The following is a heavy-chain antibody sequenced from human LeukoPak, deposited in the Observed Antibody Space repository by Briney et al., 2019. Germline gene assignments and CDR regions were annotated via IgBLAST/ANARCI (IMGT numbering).Heavy chain of an antibody. CDR1: GYTFPSYF. Sequence: ASVKVSCKASGYTFPSYFMHWVRQAPGQGLEWMGIINPTGGSTTYAQKSQGRVTMTRDTSTSTVYMELSSLRSEDTAVYYCARDFEGPQTYYYDSSGYYPPGYWGQGTLVTVSS. J-gene: IGHJ4*02. D-gene: IGHD3-22*01. CDR2: INPTGGST. CDR3: ARDFEGPQTYYYDSSGYYPPGY. V-gene: IGHV1-46*01.